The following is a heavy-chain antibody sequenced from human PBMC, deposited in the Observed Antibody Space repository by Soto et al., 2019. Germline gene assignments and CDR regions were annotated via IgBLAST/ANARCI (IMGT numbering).Heavy chain of an antibody. CDR3: ARAPADSSGYYYAFDI. V-gene: IGHV4-30-2*01. Sequence: SETLSLTCAVSGGSISSDGYSWSWIRQPPGKGLEWIGYIYHSGSTYYNPSLKSRVTISVDRSKNQFSLKLSSVTAADTAVYYCARAPADSSGYYYAFDIWGQGTMVTVSS. D-gene: IGHD3-22*01. CDR2: IYHSGST. J-gene: IGHJ3*02. CDR1: GGSISSDGYS.